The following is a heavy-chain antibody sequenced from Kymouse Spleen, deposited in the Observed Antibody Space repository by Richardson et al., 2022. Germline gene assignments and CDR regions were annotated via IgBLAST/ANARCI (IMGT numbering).Heavy chain of an antibody. Sequence: QVQLQQWGAGLLKPSETLSLTCAVYGGSFSGYYWSWIRQPPGKGLEWIGEINHSGSTNYNPSLKSRVTISVDTSKNQFSLKLSSVTAADTAVYYCARGNCSSTSCYSGDWFDPWGQGTLVTVSS. CDR1: GGSFSGYY. V-gene: IGHV4-34*01. D-gene: IGHD2-2*02. CDR2: INHSGST. CDR3: ARGNCSSTSCYSGDWFDP. J-gene: IGHJ5*02.